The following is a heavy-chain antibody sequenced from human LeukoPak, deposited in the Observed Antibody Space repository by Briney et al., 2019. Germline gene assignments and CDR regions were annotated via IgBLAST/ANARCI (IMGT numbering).Heavy chain of an antibody. CDR1: GGSFSGYY. CDR3: ARLHITMVRGVIIKRMYYFDY. CDR2: INHSGST. Sequence: SETLSLTCAVYGGSFSGYYWSWIRQPPGKGLEWIGEINHSGSTNYNPSLKSRVTISVDTSKNQFSLKLSSVTAADTAVYYCARLHITMVRGVIIKRMYYFDYWGQGTLVTVSS. J-gene: IGHJ4*02. D-gene: IGHD3-10*01. V-gene: IGHV4-34*01.